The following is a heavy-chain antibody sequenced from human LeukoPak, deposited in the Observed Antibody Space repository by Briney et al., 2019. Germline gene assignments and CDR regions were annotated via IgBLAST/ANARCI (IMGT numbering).Heavy chain of an antibody. J-gene: IGHJ5*02. CDR3: AKDRYSGSFDP. V-gene: IGHV3-43*02. CDR1: IFTHHEYA. Sequence: PGRSLRLFCVSSIFTHHEYAMHWAPQAPGKGLEWVSLIRGDGGSTYYADSVKGRFTISRDNSKNSLYLQMNSLRTEDTALYYCAKDRYSGSFDPWGQGTLVTVSS. D-gene: IGHD1-26*01. CDR2: IRGDGGST.